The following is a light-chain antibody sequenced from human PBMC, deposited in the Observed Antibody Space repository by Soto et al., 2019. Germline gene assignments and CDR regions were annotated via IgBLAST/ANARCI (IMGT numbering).Light chain of an antibody. V-gene: IGKV1-5*03. J-gene: IGKJ1*01. Sequence: IQMTQSPSTLSASVGDRVTFTCRASQTISTWLAWYQQKPGEAPKLLIYKASTLEVGVPSRFSASGSGTEFTLTINTLQPAVFATYYCHQYNSYPCTFGQGTKV. CDR3: HQYNSYPCT. CDR1: QTISTW. CDR2: KAS.